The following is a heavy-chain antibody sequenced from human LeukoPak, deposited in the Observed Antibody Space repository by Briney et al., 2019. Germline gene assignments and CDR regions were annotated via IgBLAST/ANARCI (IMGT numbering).Heavy chain of an antibody. V-gene: IGHV4-4*07. D-gene: IGHD6-13*01. CDR1: GRSISNYY. Sequence: SETLSLTCSVSGRSISNYYWSWIRQPAGRGLEWIGRIYTSGITNYNPSLKSRVTMSVDTSKNQFSLKLSSVTAADTAVYYCARDRNNIPAGDMDVWGKGTTVTVSS. J-gene: IGHJ6*03. CDR3: ARDRNNIPAGDMDV. CDR2: IYTSGIT.